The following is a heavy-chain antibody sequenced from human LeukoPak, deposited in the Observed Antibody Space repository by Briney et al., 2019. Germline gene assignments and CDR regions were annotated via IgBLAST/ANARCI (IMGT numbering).Heavy chain of an antibody. D-gene: IGHD1-14*01. CDR3: VRGDRYFFDY. CDR1: GFIFGRYS. Sequence: GGSLRLSCAASGFIFGRYSLTWVRQAPGKGLEWVANINEDGSETYYVDSVKGRFTVSRDNAKNSLYLQMNSLRAEDTAIYYCVRGDRYFFDYWGQGTLVTVSS. J-gene: IGHJ4*02. V-gene: IGHV3-7*03. CDR2: INEDGSET.